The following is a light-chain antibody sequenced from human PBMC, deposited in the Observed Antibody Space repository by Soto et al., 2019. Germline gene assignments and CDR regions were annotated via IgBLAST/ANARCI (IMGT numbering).Light chain of an antibody. J-gene: IGLJ3*02. CDR2: EVS. Sequence: QSVLTQPPSASGSPGQSVTISCTGTSSDVGGYNYVSWYQQHPGKAPKLMIYEVSKRPSGVPDRFSGSKSGNTASLTVSGLQAEDEADYYCSSYAGSIFWVFGGGTQLTVL. V-gene: IGLV2-8*01. CDR3: SSYAGSIFWV. CDR1: SSDVGGYNY.